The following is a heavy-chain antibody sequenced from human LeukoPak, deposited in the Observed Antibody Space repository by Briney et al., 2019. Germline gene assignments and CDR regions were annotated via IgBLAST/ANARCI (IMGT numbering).Heavy chain of an antibody. V-gene: IGHV1-24*01. CDR1: GYTLTELS. CDR3: ATDGNYYDSSGYYKR. CDR2: FDAEDGET. J-gene: IGHJ4*02. D-gene: IGHD3-22*01. Sequence: GASVKVSCKVSGYTLTELSMHWVRQAPGKGLEWMGGFDAEDGETIYAQKFQGRVTMTGDTSTDTAYMELSSLTSEDTAVYYCATDGNYYDSSGYYKRWGQGTLVTVSS.